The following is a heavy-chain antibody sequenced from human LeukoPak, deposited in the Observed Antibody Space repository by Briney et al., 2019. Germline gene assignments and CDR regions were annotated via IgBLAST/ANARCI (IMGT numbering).Heavy chain of an antibody. CDR3: AKDGGYSYGLYYYYYYGMDV. CDR1: GFTFSSYS. Sequence: PGGSLRLSCAASGFTFSSYSMTWVRQAPGKGLEWVSSISSSSSYIYYADSVKGRFTISRDNSKNTLYLQMNSLRAEDTAVYYCAKDGGYSYGLYYYYYYGMDVWGQGTTVTVSS. V-gene: IGHV3-21*04. CDR2: ISSSSSYI. D-gene: IGHD5-18*01. J-gene: IGHJ6*02.